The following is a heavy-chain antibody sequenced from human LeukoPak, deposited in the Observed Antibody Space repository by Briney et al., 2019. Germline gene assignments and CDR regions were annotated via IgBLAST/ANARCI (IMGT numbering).Heavy chain of an antibody. Sequence: GGSLRLSCAASGFTFSNYGMSWVRQAPGKGLEWVSAINDGDGSTYYADSVKGRFTISRDNSKNTLYLQMNSLRAKDTAVYYCAKGRHHNWNDRWPYYYYYMDVWGKGTTVTISS. J-gene: IGHJ6*03. CDR3: AKGRHHNWNDRWPYYYYYMDV. V-gene: IGHV3-23*01. CDR1: GFTFSNYG. D-gene: IGHD1-20*01. CDR2: INDGDGST.